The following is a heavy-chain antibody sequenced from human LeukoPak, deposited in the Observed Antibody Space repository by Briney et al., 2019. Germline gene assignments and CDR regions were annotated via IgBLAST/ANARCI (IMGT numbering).Heavy chain of an antibody. J-gene: IGHJ3*02. Sequence: SETLSLTCTVSGGSISSSSYYWGWIRQPPGKGLEWIGSIYYSGSTYYNPSLKSRVTISVDTSKNQSSLKLSSVTAADTAVYYCARLTRLAFDIWGQGTMVTVSS. CDR2: IYYSGST. CDR3: ARLTRLAFDI. V-gene: IGHV4-39*01. CDR1: GGSISSSSYY.